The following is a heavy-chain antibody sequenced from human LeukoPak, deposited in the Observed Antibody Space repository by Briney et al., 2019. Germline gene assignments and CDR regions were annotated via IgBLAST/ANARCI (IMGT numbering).Heavy chain of an antibody. CDR2: IRNDGTNK. CDR3: AKMGLEESQNYYDSSGYPNAYFDY. D-gene: IGHD3-22*01. J-gene: IGHJ4*02. V-gene: IGHV3-30*02. Sequence: GGSLRLSCAASGFTFSSYWMSWVRQAPGKGLEWVAFIRNDGTNKYYADSVKGRFTISRGNSKNTLYLQMNSLRAEDTAVYYCAKMGLEESQNYYDSSGYPNAYFDYWGQGTLVTVSS. CDR1: GFTFSSYW.